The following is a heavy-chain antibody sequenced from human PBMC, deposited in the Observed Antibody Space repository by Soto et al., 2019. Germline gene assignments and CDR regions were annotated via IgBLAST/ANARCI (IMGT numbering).Heavy chain of an antibody. CDR3: VRGRYGSEIH. J-gene: IGHJ4*02. CDR1: GFTVSSNY. Sequence: PVVSLSLSCASSGFTVSSNYMSWVRQAPGKGLEWVSVIYSGGSTYYAASVKGRFTISTHSSQSTLFLQMNSLRTEDTATYYCVRGRYGSEIHWGQGTKVTVSS. CDR2: IYSGGST. D-gene: IGHD3-10*01. V-gene: IGHV3-53*04.